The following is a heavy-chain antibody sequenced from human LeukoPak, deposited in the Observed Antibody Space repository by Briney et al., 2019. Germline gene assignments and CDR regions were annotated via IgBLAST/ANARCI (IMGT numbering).Heavy chain of an antibody. Sequence: ASVKVSCKASGYTLTGYYMHWVRQAPGQGLEWMGWINPNTGGTKYAQKFQGRVTMTRDTSISTAYMELSSLRSDDTAVYYCARTGGYYDYWGQGTLVTVSS. J-gene: IGHJ4*02. V-gene: IGHV1-2*02. CDR3: ARTGGYYDY. D-gene: IGHD7-27*01. CDR1: GYTLTGYY. CDR2: INPNTGGT.